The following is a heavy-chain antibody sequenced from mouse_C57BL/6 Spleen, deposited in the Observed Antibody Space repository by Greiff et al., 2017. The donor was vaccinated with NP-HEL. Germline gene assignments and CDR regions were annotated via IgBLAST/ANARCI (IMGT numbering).Heavy chain of an antibody. D-gene: IGHD2-1*01. CDR2: IDPSDSYT. CDR3: ARPTLLYAMDY. V-gene: IGHV1-69*01. Sequence: VQLQQPGAELVMPGASVKLSCKASGYTFTSYWMHWVKQRPGQGLEWIGEIDPSDSYTNYNQKFKGKSTLTVDKSSSTAYMQLSSLTSEDSAVYDCARPTLLYAMDYWGQGTSVTVSS. J-gene: IGHJ4*01. CDR1: GYTFTSYW.